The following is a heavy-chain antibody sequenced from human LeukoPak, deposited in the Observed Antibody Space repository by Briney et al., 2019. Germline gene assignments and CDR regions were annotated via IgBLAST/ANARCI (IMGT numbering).Heavy chain of an antibody. J-gene: IGHJ6*03. V-gene: IGHV3-72*01. CDR2: SRSKTNRYTT. CDR3: ARGILPFYDSSGYPYYYYMDV. Sequence: SGGSLRLSCAASGFTFSNHYLDWVRQAPGKGLEWVGRSRSKTNRYTTQYAASVKGRFTISRDDSKNSLYLQMNSLKTEDTAVYYCARGILPFYDSSGYPYYYYMDVWGKGTTVTISS. CDR1: GFTFSNHY. D-gene: IGHD3-22*01.